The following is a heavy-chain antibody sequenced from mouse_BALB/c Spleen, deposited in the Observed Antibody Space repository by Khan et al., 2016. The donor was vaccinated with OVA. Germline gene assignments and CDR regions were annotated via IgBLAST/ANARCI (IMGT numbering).Heavy chain of an antibody. CDR3: AIRDDFDY. CDR2: ISTDSVNT. CDR1: GYTFTDYS. V-gene: IGHV1S137*01. Sequence: QVQLKQSGPELVRPGVSVKISCTGSGYTFTDYSMHWVKQSHAKSLEWIGVISTDSVNTNYNQKFKGQATLTVDKSSSTAYMELARMTSEDSAIYYSAIRDDFDYWGQGTTLTVAS. J-gene: IGHJ2*01. D-gene: IGHD3-3*01.